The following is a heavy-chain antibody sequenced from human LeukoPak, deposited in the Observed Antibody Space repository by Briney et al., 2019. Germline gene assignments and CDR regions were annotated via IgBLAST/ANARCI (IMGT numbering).Heavy chain of an antibody. J-gene: IGHJ4*02. CDR1: GGSFSGYY. CDR3: VRDRELTY. D-gene: IGHD3-10*01. Sequence: KASETLSLTCAVYGGSFSGYYWSWIRQPPGKGLEWIGEINHSGSTNHNPSLKSRVTISVDTSKNQFSLKLSSVTAADTAVYFCVRDRELTYWGQGILVTVSS. CDR2: INHSGST. V-gene: IGHV4-34*01.